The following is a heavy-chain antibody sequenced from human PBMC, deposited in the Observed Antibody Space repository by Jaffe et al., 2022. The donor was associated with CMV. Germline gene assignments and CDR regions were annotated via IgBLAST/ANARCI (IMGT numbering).Heavy chain of an antibody. J-gene: IGHJ4*02. Sequence: QVQLVQSGAEVKKPGASVKVSCKASGYTFTRDDMHWVRQAPGQGLEWMGGINANSGATYYAQKFQGRVTMTRDTSITTVYMEMSSLRSDDTAMYYCVRDNGFLDYDCWGQGTLVTVSS. D-gene: IGHD4-17*01. CDR2: INANSGAT. V-gene: IGHV1-2*02. CDR3: VRDNGFLDYDC. CDR1: GYTFTRDD.